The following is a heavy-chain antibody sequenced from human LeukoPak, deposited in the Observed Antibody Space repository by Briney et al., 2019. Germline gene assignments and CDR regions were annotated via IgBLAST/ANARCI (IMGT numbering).Heavy chain of an antibody. Sequence: SETLSLTCTVSGGSMSNYYWSWIRQPPGKGLEWIGEVNHSGYTNDNPSLKSRVTISVDTSKNQFSLRLRSVTAADTAVYFCARMTTGHDFWGQGTLVTVSS. D-gene: IGHD4-17*01. V-gene: IGHV4-34*01. J-gene: IGHJ4*02. CDR1: GGSMSNYY. CDR2: VNHSGYT. CDR3: ARMTTGHDF.